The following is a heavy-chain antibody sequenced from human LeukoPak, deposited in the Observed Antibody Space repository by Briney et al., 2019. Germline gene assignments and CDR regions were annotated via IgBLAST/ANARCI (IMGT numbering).Heavy chain of an antibody. V-gene: IGHV3-72*01. CDR1: GFTFSDHY. Sequence: GGSLRLSCAASGFTFSDHYMDWVRQAPGKGLEWVGRTRNKANSYTTEYAASVKGRFTISRDDSKNSLYLQMNSLKTEDTAVYYCALEVGAFDIWGQGTMVTVSS. CDR2: TRNKANSYTT. CDR3: ALEVGAFDI. D-gene: IGHD1-1*01. J-gene: IGHJ3*02.